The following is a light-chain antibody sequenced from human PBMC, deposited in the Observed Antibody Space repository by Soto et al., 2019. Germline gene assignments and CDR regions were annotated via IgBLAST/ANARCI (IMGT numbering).Light chain of an antibody. CDR1: SSNIGSNT. V-gene: IGLV1-44*01. J-gene: IGLJ2*01. Sequence: QSVLTQPPSASGTPGQRVTISCSGSSSNIGSNTVKWYQQFPGTAPKLLIYSNNQRPSGVPDRFSGSKSGTSASLAISGLQSDDEADYYCAAWDGSLNVVFGGGTKLTVL. CDR2: SNN. CDR3: AAWDGSLNVV.